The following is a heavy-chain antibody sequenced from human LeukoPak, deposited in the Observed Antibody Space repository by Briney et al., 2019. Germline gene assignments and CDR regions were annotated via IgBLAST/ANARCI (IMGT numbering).Heavy chain of an antibody. D-gene: IGHD1-26*01. CDR2: INPSGGST. Sequence: ASVKVSCKVSGYTLTSYYMHWVRHAPGQGLEWMGIINPSGGSTSSAQKFQGRVTMTRDTSTSTVYMELSSLRSEDTAVYYCAREWVSGYYYGMDVWGQGTTVTVSS. CDR3: AREWVSGYYYGMDV. V-gene: IGHV1-46*01. CDR1: GYTLTSYY. J-gene: IGHJ6*02.